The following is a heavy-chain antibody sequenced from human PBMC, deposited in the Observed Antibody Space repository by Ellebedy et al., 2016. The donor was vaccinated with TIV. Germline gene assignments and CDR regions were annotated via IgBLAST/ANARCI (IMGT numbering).Heavy chain of an antibody. CDR3: ARALEDYGDYSYYYYGMDV. Sequence: SVKVSCXASGGTFSSYAISWVRQAPGQGLEWMGGIIPIFGTANYAQKFQGRVTITADESTSTAYMELSSLRSEDTAVYYCARALEDYGDYSYYYYGMDVWGQGTTVTVSS. CDR1: GGTFSSYA. V-gene: IGHV1-69*13. CDR2: IIPIFGTA. J-gene: IGHJ6*02. D-gene: IGHD4-17*01.